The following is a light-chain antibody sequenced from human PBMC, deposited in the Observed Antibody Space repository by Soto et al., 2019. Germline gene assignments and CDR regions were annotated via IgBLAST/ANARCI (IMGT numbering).Light chain of an antibody. J-gene: IGLJ2*01. Sequence: QSALTQPASVSGSPGQSITISCTGTSSDVGGYNHVSWYQHLPGKAPKLLIFDVTHRPSGVSDRFSGSKSGNTASLTISGVRPEDEADYYCCSYTDIALDVVFGGGTKVTVL. V-gene: IGLV2-14*01. CDR3: CSYTDIALDVV. CDR1: SSDVGGYNH. CDR2: DVT.